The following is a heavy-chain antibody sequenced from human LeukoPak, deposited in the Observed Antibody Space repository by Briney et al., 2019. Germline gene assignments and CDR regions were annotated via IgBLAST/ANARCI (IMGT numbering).Heavy chain of an antibody. CDR2: IYPGDSGT. CDR1: GYSFTSYW. V-gene: IGHV5-51*01. D-gene: IGHD1-26*01. CDR3: ARPFNSGSYPARFDY. J-gene: IGHJ4*02. Sequence: GGSLKISCKGSGYSFTSYWIGWVRQMPGKGLEWMGIIYPGDSGTRYSPSFQGQVTISADKSISTAYLQWSSLKASDTAMYYCARPFNSGSYPARFDYWGQGTLVTVSS.